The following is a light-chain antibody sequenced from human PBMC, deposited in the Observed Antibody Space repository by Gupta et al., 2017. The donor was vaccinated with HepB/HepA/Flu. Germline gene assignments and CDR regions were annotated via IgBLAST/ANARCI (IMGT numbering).Light chain of an antibody. J-gene: IGLJ2*01. Sequence: QSALTQPPSASGSPGQSVTISCPGTSRDLGGYNYVAWYQQHPGKAPKLMIYEVSKRPAGVPDRFSGSKSGNTASLTVSGLQAEDEADYYCSSYAGSNNLLFGGGTKLTVL. CDR1: SRDLGGYNY. CDR2: EVS. V-gene: IGLV2-8*01. CDR3: SSYAGSNNLL.